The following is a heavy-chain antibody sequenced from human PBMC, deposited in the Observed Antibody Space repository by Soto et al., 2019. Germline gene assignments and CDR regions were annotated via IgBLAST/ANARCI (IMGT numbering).Heavy chain of an antibody. CDR1: GYTFTGYY. Sequence: GASVKVSCKASGYTFTGYYMHWVRQAPGQGLEWMGWINPNSGGTNYAQKFQGRVTMTRDTSISTAYMELSRLRSDDTAVYYCARDLAYGQQLVSNWFDPWGQGTLVTVSS. CDR3: ARDLAYGQQLVSNWFDP. V-gene: IGHV1-2*02. D-gene: IGHD6-13*01. CDR2: INPNSGGT. J-gene: IGHJ5*02.